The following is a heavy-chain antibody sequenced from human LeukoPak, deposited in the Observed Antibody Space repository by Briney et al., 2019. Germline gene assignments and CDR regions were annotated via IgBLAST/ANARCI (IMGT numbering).Heavy chain of an antibody. D-gene: IGHD3-22*01. J-gene: IGHJ4*02. CDR1: GYTFTSYY. Sequence: GASVKVSCKASGYTFTSYYMHWVRQAPGQGLEWMGIINPSGGSTSYAQKFQGRVTMTRDTSTSTVYMELSSLRSEDTAVYYCARSFPYYYDSSGYYAHSTKYYFDYWGQGTLVTVSS. CDR2: INPSGGST. V-gene: IGHV1-46*01. CDR3: ARSFPYYYDSSGYYAHSTKYYFDY.